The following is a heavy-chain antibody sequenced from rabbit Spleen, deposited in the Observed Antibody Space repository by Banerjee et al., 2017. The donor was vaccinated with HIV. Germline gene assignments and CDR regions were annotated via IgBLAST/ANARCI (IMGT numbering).Heavy chain of an antibody. Sequence: QEQLKESGGGLVQPGGSLTLTCKASGVSFSGSSYMCWVRQAPGKGLEWIACIDAGSSGFTYFASWAKGRFTISKTSSTTVTLQMTSLTAADTATYFCARDLAGVIGWNFGLWGQGTLVTVS. CDR3: ARDLAGVIGWNFGL. D-gene: IGHD4-1*01. J-gene: IGHJ4*01. V-gene: IGHV1S45*01. CDR1: GVSFSGSSY. CDR2: IDAGSSGFT.